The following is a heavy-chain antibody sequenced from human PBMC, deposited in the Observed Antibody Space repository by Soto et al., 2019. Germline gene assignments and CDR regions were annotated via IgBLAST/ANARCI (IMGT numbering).Heavy chain of an antibody. D-gene: IGHD1-20*01. CDR1: GFSLTTNGVG. CDR2: IYWDDVK. J-gene: IGHJ3*02. Sequence: KESGPTLVKPTQTLTLTCTFSGFSLTTNGVGVGWIRQPPGEALEWLALIYWDDVKYYSPSLQSRLTITRDTSKNQAVLTMTHMDCRDTATYSCPRLITSTGAYHILGQGTMVTLSS. CDR3: PRLITSTGAYHI. V-gene: IGHV2-5*02.